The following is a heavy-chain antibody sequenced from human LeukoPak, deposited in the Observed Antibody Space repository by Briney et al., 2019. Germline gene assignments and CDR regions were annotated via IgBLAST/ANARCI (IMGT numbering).Heavy chain of an antibody. CDR1: GFTFSSYA. D-gene: IGHD3-16*01. CDR3: ARDRGGHGFFDY. CDR2: ISHDGSNK. V-gene: IGHV3-30-3*01. Sequence: PGGSLRLSCAASGFTFSSYAMHWVRQAPGKGLEWVAVISHDGSNKYYADSVKGRFTISRDNSKNTLYLQMNSLRAEGPAVYYCARDRGGHGFFDYWGQGTLVTVSS. J-gene: IGHJ4*02.